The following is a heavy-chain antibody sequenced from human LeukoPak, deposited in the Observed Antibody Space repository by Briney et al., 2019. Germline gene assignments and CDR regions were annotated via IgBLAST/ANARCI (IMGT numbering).Heavy chain of an antibody. CDR2: INHSGST. J-gene: IGHJ5*02. CDR3: ARGVTPNYQLLLPWFDP. D-gene: IGHD2-2*01. CDR1: GDSITSSAFY. V-gene: IGHV4-39*06. Sequence: PSETLSLTCTVSGDSITSSAFYWGWIRQPPGKGLEWIGEINHSGSTNYNPSLKSRVTISVDTSKNQFTLKLSSVTAADTAVYYCARGVTPNYQLLLPWFDPWGQGTLVTVSS.